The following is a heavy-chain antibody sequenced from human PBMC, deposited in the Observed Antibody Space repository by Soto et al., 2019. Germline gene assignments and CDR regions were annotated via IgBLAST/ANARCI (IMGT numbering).Heavy chain of an antibody. J-gene: IGHJ4*02. D-gene: IGHD2-15*01. CDR3: ATQIYDSASGANFLYHFDS. CDR1: GYSFAGYW. V-gene: IGHV5-10-1*01. CDR2: IDPSDSQT. Sequence: PXESLKISCKGSGYSFAGYWITWVRQMPGKGLEWMGRIDPSDSQTYYSPSFRGHVTISAAKSITTAFLQWSSLRASDTAMYYCATQIYDSASGANFLYHFDSWGQGALVTISS.